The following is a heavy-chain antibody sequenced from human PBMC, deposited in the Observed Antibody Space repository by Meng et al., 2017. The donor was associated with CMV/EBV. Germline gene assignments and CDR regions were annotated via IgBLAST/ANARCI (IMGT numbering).Heavy chain of an antibody. CDR1: GFTFSDHY. V-gene: IGHV3-72*01. Sequence: GESLKISCAASGFTFSDHYMDWVRQAPGKGLEWVGRTRNKANSYTTEYAASVEGRFTISRDDSKNSLYLQMNSLKTEDTAVYYCARLHDYGDPRGDYWGQGTLVTVSS. CDR2: TRNKANSYTT. J-gene: IGHJ4*02. D-gene: IGHD4-17*01. CDR3: ARLHDYGDPRGDY.